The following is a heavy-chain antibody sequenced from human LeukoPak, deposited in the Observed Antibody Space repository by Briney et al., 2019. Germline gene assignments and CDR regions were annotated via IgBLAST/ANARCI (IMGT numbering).Heavy chain of an antibody. D-gene: IGHD3-16*02. CDR1: GFTFSGSA. CDR2: IRSKANSYAT. CDR3: TGVWGSYRRRYYFDY. Sequence: PGGSLRLSCAASGFTFSGSAMHWVRQASGKGLEWVGRIRSKANSYATAYAASVKGRFTISRDDSKNTAYLQMNSLKTEDTAVYYCTGVWGSYRRRYYFDYWGQGTLVTVSS. V-gene: IGHV3-73*01. J-gene: IGHJ4*02.